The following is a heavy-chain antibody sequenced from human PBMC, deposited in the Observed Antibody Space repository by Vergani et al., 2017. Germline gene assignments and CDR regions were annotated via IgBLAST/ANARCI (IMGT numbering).Heavy chain of an antibody. CDR1: GFTFSSYA. D-gene: IGHD4-11*01. V-gene: IGHV3-30*04. CDR2: ISYDGSNK. CDR3: ARALSTIHDYSNYVHLLPRGADYYYYMDV. J-gene: IGHJ6*03. Sequence: QVQLVESGGGVVQPGRSLRLSCAASGFTFSSYAMHWVRQAPGKGLEWVAVISYDGSNKYYADSVKGRFTISRDNSKNTLYLQMNSLRAEDTAVYYCARALSTIHDYSNYVHLLPRGADYYYYMDVWGKGTTVTVSS.